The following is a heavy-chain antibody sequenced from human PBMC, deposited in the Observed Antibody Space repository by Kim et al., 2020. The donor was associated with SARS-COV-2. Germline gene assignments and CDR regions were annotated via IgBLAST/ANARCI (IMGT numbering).Heavy chain of an antibody. V-gene: IGHV1-69*13. CDR3: ATLSSSS. D-gene: IGHD6-13*01. CDR2: IITIFGTA. Sequence: SVKVSCKASGGTFSSYAFSSVRQAPGKGLEWMGGIITIFGTANYAPKFQGRVTITADESTSTAYMELRSLRSEDTAVYYCATLSSSSWGQGTLVTVSS. CDR1: GGTFSSYA. J-gene: IGHJ4*02.